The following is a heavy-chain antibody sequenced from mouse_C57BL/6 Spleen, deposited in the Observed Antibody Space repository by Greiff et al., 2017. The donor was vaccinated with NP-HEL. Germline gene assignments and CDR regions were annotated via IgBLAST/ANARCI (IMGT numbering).Heavy chain of an antibody. D-gene: IGHD4-1*01. CDR3: AREDWDFAY. Sequence: QVHVKQSGAELARPGASVKLSCKASGYTFTSYGISWVKQRTGQGLEWIGEIYPRSGNTYYNEKFKGKATLTADKSSSTAYMELRSLTSEDSAVYFCAREDWDFAYWGQGTLVTVSA. V-gene: IGHV1-81*01. CDR2: IYPRSGNT. J-gene: IGHJ3*01. CDR1: GYTFTSYG.